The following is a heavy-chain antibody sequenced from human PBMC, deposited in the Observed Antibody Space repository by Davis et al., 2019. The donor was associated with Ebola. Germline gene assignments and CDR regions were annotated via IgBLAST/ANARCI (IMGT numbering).Heavy chain of an antibody. CDR1: GFTFSNAW. Sequence: GESLKISCAASGFTFSNAWMNWARQAPGKWLEWVGRIKSKTDGGTTDYAAPVKGRFTISRDDSKNTLYLQMNSLKTEDTAVYYCTTRTITIFGVVITEIDYWGQGTLVTVSS. CDR2: IKSKTDGGTT. V-gene: IGHV3-15*07. D-gene: IGHD3-3*01. J-gene: IGHJ4*02. CDR3: TTRTITIFGVVITEIDY.